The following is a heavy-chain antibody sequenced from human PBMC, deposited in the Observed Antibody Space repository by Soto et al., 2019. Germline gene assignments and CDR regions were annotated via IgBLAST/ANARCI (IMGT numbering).Heavy chain of an antibody. V-gene: IGHV4-39*01. CDR2: IYYSGTT. CDR1: GGSISSTSYY. Sequence: QLQLQESGPGPVKPSETLSLTCTVSGGSISSTSYYRGWIRQPPGKGLEWIGSIYYSGTTFYNPSLKSRVTISVDTSKNQFSLKLTSVTAADTAVYYCARRRRGSCYADYWGQGTLVAVSS. D-gene: IGHD2-2*01. J-gene: IGHJ4*02. CDR3: ARRRRGSCYADY.